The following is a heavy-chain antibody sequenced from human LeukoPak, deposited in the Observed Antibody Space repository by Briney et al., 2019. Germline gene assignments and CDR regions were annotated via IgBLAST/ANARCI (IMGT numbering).Heavy chain of an antibody. D-gene: IGHD6-13*01. CDR2: FSLDGSTT. Sequence: TGGALRLSCANSEFTFNEYAMQWVRQAPGKGLEWVSLFSLDGSTTYSADSVKGRFTISRDNSKNSLYLQMNSLRTEDTAFYYCAKDIGGGDTSSWYYFDYWGQGTLVTVSS. CDR1: EFTFNEYA. V-gene: IGHV3-43*01. J-gene: IGHJ4*02. CDR3: AKDIGGGDTSSWYYFDY.